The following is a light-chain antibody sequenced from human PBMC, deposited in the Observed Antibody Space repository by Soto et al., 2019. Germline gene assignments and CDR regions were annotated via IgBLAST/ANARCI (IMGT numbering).Light chain of an antibody. V-gene: IGKV3-11*01. CDR3: QQRSNWPPRVT. CDR1: QSVSSY. J-gene: IGKJ3*01. Sequence: EIVLTQSPATLSLSPGERATLSCRASQSVSSYLAWYQQKPGQAPRLLIYDASNRATGIPDRFSGSGSGTDFTLTISSLEPEDFAVYYCQQRSNWPPRVTFGPGTKVDIK. CDR2: DAS.